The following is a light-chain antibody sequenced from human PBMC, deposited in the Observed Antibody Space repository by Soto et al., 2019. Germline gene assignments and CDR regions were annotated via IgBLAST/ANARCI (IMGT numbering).Light chain of an antibody. CDR1: QSVLYSSNNKNY. CDR3: QQYYSTPWT. Sequence: DIVMTQSPDSLAVSLGERATINCKSSQSVLYSSNNKNYLGLYQQKPGQPPKLLIYSASTRESGVPDRFSGSGSGTDFTLTINSLQADDVAVYYCQQYYSTPWTFGQGTKVDIK. V-gene: IGKV4-1*01. J-gene: IGKJ1*01. CDR2: SAS.